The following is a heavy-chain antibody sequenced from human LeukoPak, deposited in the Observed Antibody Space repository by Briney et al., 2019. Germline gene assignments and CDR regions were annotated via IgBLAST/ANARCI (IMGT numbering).Heavy chain of an antibody. J-gene: IGHJ4*02. CDR2: ISYDGSNK. CDR1: GFTFSNYA. CDR3: ARRAGAYSHPYDY. Sequence: GGSLRLSCAASGFTFSNYAIHWVRQAPGKGLEWVAVISYDGSNKDYADSVKGRFTISRDNSKNTLYLQMNSLRAEDTAVYYCARRAGAYSHPYDYWGQGTLVTVSS. D-gene: IGHD4/OR15-4a*01. V-gene: IGHV3-30*14.